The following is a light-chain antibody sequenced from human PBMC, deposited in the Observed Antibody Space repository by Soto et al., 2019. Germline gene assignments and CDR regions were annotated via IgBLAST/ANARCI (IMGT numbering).Light chain of an antibody. J-gene: IGLJ2*01. CDR3: SSYSSSTTHVV. CDR2: DVS. V-gene: IGLV2-14*03. Sequence: QSALTQPASVSGSPGRSVTISCTGTSTDVGDCNYVSWYQHLPGRDPKLIIYDVSNRPSGISYRFSASKSGRTASLTISGLQAEDEADYYCSSYSSSTTHVVFGGGTKLTVL. CDR1: STDVGDCNY.